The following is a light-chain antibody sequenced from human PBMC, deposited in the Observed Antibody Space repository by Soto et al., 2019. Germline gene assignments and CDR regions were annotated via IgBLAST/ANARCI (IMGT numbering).Light chain of an antibody. CDR1: SSNIGNNY. CDR2: DNN. Sequence: QSVLTQPPSVSAAPGQKVTISCSGSSSNIGNNYVSWYQQLPGTAPKLLIYDNNKRPSGIPDRFYGSKAGTSATLGITGLQTGDESDYYCGTWDSSLSAVVFGGGTKLTV. CDR3: GTWDSSLSAVV. J-gene: IGLJ2*01. V-gene: IGLV1-51*01.